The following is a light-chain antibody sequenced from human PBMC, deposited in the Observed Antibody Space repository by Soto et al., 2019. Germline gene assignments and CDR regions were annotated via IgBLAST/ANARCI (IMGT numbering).Light chain of an antibody. V-gene: IGLV2-14*01. Sequence: QSALAQPASVSGSPGQSITISCTGTSSDVGGYNYVSWYQQHPGKAPELMIYDVSNRPSGVSNRFSGSKSGNTASLTISGLQAGDEADYYCSSYTSSSTLDVVFGGGTKVTVL. CDR2: DVS. CDR3: SSYTSSSTLDVV. J-gene: IGLJ2*01. CDR1: SSDVGGYNY.